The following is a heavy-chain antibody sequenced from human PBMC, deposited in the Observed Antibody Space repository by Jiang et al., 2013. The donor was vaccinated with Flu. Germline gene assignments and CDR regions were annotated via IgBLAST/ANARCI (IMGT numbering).Heavy chain of an antibody. Sequence: QLLESGGGLVQPGGSLRLSCAASGFTFSDYSMNWVRQAPGKGLEWVSYISRSSITVYYADSVKGRFTISRDNAKNSLYLQMNSLRDEDTAVYYCARERGLPIDIEVPGGMDVWGQGTLVTVSS. CDR1: GFTFSDYS. V-gene: IGHV3-48*02. J-gene: IGHJ4*02. CDR3: ARERGLPIDIEVPGGMDV. CDR2: ISRSSITV. D-gene: IGHD2/OR15-2a*01.